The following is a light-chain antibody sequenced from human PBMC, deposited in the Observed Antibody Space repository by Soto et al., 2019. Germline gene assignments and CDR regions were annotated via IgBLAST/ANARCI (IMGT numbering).Light chain of an antibody. CDR1: SSDVGSYNL. CDR3: CSYAGSRDV. Sequence: LTQPASVSGSPGQSITISCTGTSSDVGSYNLVSWYQQHPGKAPKLMIYEVSKRPSGVSNRFSGSKSGNTASLTISGLQAEDEADYYCCSYAGSRDVFGTGTKVTVL. CDR2: EVS. V-gene: IGLV2-23*02. J-gene: IGLJ1*01.